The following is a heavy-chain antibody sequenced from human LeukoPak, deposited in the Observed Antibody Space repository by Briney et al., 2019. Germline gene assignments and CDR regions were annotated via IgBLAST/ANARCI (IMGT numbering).Heavy chain of an antibody. Sequence: GASVKVSCKASGGTFSSYAISWVRQAPGQGLEWMGWINPNSGGTNYAQKFQGRVTMTRDTSISTAYMELSRLRSDDTAVYYCAADRYLRYYFDYWGQGTLVTVSS. CDR3: AADRYLRYYFDY. D-gene: IGHD3-10*02. J-gene: IGHJ4*02. V-gene: IGHV1-2*02. CDR2: INPNSGGT. CDR1: GGTFSSYA.